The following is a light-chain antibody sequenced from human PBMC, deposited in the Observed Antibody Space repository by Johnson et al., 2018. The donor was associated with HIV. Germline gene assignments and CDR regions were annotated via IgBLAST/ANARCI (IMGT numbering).Light chain of an antibody. CDR3: GTWDSSLSGV. V-gene: IGLV1-51*01. CDR1: SSNIGKNS. CDR2: DNN. J-gene: IGLJ1*01. Sequence: QPVLTQPPSVSAAPGQKVTIPCSGSSSNIGKNSVSWYQQLPGTAPKLLIYDNNKRPSGIPDRFSGSKSGTSATLGITGLQTGDEADYYCGTWDSSLSGVFGTGTKVTVL.